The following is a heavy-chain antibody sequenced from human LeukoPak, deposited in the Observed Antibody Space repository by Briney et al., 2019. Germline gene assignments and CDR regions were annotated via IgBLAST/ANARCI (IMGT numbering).Heavy chain of an antibody. CDR1: GGSISSYY. CDR3: ARNYGGNSVGPESWFDP. Sequence: SETLSLTCTVSGGSISSYYWSWVRQPPGKGLEWIGYIYYSGSNNYNPSLKRRGTISVDKSKNQFSLKLSSVTAADTAVYYCARNYGGNSVGPESWFDPWGQGTLVTVSS. CDR2: IYYSGSN. D-gene: IGHD4-23*01. J-gene: IGHJ5*02. V-gene: IGHV4-59*12.